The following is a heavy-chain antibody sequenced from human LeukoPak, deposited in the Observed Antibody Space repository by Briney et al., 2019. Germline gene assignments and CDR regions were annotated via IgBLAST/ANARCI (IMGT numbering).Heavy chain of an antibody. CDR2: IYYSGST. CDR1: GGSISSSSYY. Sequence: SETLSLACTVSGGSISSSSYYWGWIRQPPGKGLEWIGSIYYSGSTYYNPSLKSRVTISVDTSKNQFSLKLSSVTAADTAVYYCARGAGWYNWNPLLYFDYWGQGTLVTVSS. J-gene: IGHJ4*02. D-gene: IGHD1-20*01. V-gene: IGHV4-39*01. CDR3: ARGAGWYNWNPLLYFDY.